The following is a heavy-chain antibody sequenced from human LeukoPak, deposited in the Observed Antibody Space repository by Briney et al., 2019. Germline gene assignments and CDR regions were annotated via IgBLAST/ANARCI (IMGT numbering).Heavy chain of an antibody. J-gene: IGHJ6*04. D-gene: IGHD2-2*01. CDR1: GGSISSYS. CDR2: IYYSGST. CDR3: ARGGCSSTSCSPV. V-gene: IGHV4-59*01. Sequence: KSSETLSLTCTVSGGSISSYSWSWIRQPPGKGLEWIGYIYYSGSTNYNPSLKSRVTISVDTSKNQFSLKLSSVTAADTAVYYCARGGCSSTSCSPVWGKGITVTVSS.